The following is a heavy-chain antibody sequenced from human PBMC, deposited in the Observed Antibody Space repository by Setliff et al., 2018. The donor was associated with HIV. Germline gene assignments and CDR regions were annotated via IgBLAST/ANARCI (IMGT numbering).Heavy chain of an antibody. Sequence: GASVKVSCKASGYTFTSYGISWVRQAAGQGLEWMGWISDYNGNTNYVQKLQGRVTMTTDTSTSTAYMELMSLLSDDTAVYYCARDNPLGSSSRVDYWGQGTLVTVSS. CDR1: GYTFTSYG. J-gene: IGHJ4*02. CDR2: ISDYNGNT. CDR3: ARDNPLGSSSRVDY. D-gene: IGHD6-6*01. V-gene: IGHV1-18*01.